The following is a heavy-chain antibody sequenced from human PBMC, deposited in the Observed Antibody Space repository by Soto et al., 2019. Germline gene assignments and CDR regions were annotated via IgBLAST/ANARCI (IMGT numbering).Heavy chain of an antibody. J-gene: IGHJ6*02. CDR3: ARDLYSSRHTYYYYGMDV. CDR1: GFTFSSYG. CDR2: IWYDGSNK. V-gene: IGHV3-33*01. Sequence: QVKLVESGGGVVQPGRSLRLSCAASGFTFSSYGMHWVRQAPGKGLEWVAVIWYDGSNKYYADSVKGRFTISRDNSKNTLYLHMNSLRAEDTAVYYCARDLYSSRHTYYYYGMDVWGQGTTVTVSS. D-gene: IGHD6-13*01.